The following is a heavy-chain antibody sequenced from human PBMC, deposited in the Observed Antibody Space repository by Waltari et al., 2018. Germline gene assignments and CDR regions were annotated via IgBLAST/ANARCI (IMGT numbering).Heavy chain of an antibody. D-gene: IGHD5-12*01. Sequence: QVKLQQSGPGLVKHSQTLSLTCPISGARISSDTSCWNWIRQSPSRGLEWLGRTYYRSKWYFDYAISVESRVTFNPDTSKNQFSLQLNSVTPEDSAVYYCARAPTNLGYEGFFDSWGQGTLVTVSS. CDR3: ARAPTNLGYEGFFDS. V-gene: IGHV6-1*01. CDR1: GARISSDTSC. CDR2: TYYRSKWYF. J-gene: IGHJ4*02.